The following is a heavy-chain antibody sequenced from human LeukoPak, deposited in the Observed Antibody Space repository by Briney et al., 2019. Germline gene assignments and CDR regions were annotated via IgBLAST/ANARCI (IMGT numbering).Heavy chain of an antibody. Sequence: PSETLSLTCAVSGGSISRSNWWSWVRQPPGKGLEWVGSIFYSGNTYDNPSLKSRVTISVDTSKNQFSLKLNSVTAADTAVYYCARHRSKWLQSSFDYWGQGTLVTVSS. D-gene: IGHD5-24*01. CDR2: IFYSGNT. CDR1: GGSISRSNW. J-gene: IGHJ4*02. V-gene: IGHV4-39*01. CDR3: ARHRSKWLQSSFDY.